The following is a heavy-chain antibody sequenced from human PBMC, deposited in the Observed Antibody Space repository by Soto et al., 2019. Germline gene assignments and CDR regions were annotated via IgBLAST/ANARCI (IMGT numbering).Heavy chain of an antibody. D-gene: IGHD3-9*01. V-gene: IGHV3-30-3*01. CDR2: ISYDGSNK. CDR1: GFTFSSYA. CDR3: ARVGRQVANGEYFDWLLYAYYFDY. J-gene: IGHJ4*02. Sequence: GGSLRLSCAASGFTFSSYAMHWVRQAPGKGLEWVAVISYDGSNKYYADSVKGRFTISRDNSKNTLYLQMNSLRAEDTAVYYCARVGRQVANGEYFDWLLYAYYFDYWGQGTLVTVSS.